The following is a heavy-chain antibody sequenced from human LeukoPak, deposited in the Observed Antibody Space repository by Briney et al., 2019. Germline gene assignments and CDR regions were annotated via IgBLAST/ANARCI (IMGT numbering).Heavy chain of an antibody. CDR2: IYYSGSA. D-gene: IGHD2-2*01. J-gene: IGHJ3*02. Sequence: SETLSLTCTVSGGSISSSSYYWGWIRQPPGKGLEWIGSIYYSGSAYYNPSLKSRVTISVDTSKNQFSLKLSSVTAADTAVYYCARRIVXVPAAXRAXFDIWGQGTMVTVS. CDR1: GGSISSSSYY. V-gene: IGHV4-39*01. CDR3: ARRIVXVPAAXRAXFDI.